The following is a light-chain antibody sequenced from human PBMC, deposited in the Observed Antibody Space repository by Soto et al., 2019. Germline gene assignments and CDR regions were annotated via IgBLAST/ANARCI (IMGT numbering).Light chain of an antibody. CDR1: QSVSSSY. V-gene: IGKV3-20*01. CDR3: QQYGSSPPYT. Sequence: EIVLTQSPGTLSLSPGERATLSCRASQSVSSSYLAWYQQKPGQAPRLLIYGALHRATGIPDRFSASGSGTDFTLTISRLEPEDFAMYYCQQYGSSPPYTFGQGTKLEIK. J-gene: IGKJ2*01. CDR2: GAL.